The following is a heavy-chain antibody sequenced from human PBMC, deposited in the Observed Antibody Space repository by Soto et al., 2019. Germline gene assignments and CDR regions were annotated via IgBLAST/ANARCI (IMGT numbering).Heavy chain of an antibody. J-gene: IGHJ5*02. V-gene: IGHV4-34*01. CDR3: ARGRYRDATVVAAYLNFCDP. CDR1: GGSFSGYS. Sequence: SETLSLTCAVYGGSFSGYSWSWIRQPPGKGLEWIGEINHSGSTNYNPSLKSRVTISVDTSQHQFFLKLSSVTAADTAEYYCARGRYRDATVVAAYLNFCDPWGPGTLVTDSS. CDR2: INHSGST. D-gene: IGHD2-15*01.